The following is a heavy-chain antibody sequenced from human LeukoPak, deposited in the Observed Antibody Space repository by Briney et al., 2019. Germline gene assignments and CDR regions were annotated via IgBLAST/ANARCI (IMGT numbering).Heavy chain of an antibody. CDR3: ARDGGRALDY. CDR1: GYTFTSYY. Sequence: ASVKVSCKASGYTFTSYYMHWVRQAPGQGLEWMGIINPSGGSTTYAQKFQGRVTMTRDTSTSTVYLELSSLRSEDTAVYYCARDGGRALDYWGQGTLVTVSS. CDR2: INPSGGST. V-gene: IGHV1-46*01. D-gene: IGHD1-26*01. J-gene: IGHJ4*02.